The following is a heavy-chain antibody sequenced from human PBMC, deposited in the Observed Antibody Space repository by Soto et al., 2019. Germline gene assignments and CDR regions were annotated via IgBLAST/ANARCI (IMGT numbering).Heavy chain of an antibody. CDR2: ISAHNGNT. J-gene: IGHJ4*02. Sequence: QVQLVQSGAEVKKPGASVKVSCKGSGYAFTTYGITWVRQAPGQGLEWMGWISAHNGNTNYAQKLQGRVTVTRDTSTGTTYMELRSLRSDDTAVYYCASGGYGHYSGPGARVNVSS. D-gene: IGHD3-16*01. CDR1: GYAFTTYG. V-gene: IGHV1-18*01. CDR3: ASGGYGHY.